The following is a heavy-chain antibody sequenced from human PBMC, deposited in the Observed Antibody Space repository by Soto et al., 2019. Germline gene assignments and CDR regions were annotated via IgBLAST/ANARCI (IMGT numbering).Heavy chain of an antibody. Sequence: ASVKVSCKASGYTFTSYCISWVRQVPGQGLECMGWISAYNGNTNYAQKLQGRVTMTTDTSTSTAYMELRSLRSDDTAVYYCARDGNYDFWSGYWSHLGYYGVDVWGQGTTVTVSS. V-gene: IGHV1-18*04. J-gene: IGHJ6*02. CDR1: GYTFTSYC. CDR2: ISAYNGNT. D-gene: IGHD3-3*01. CDR3: ARDGNYDFWSGYWSHLGYYGVDV.